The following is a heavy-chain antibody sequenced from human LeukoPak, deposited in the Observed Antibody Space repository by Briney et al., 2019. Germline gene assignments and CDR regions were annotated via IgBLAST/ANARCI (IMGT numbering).Heavy chain of an antibody. D-gene: IGHD2-2*01. CDR2: IYTNGST. Sequence: PSETLSLTCTVSGGSISSFHWTWIRQSPRKGLEWIGYIYTNGSTNYNPSLKSRVTLSVDASKNQSSLKLISVTAADTAVYYCARLSQYQLLFYYFYYYMDVWGKGTTVIVSS. V-gene: IGHV4-4*09. CDR3: ARLSQYQLLFYYFYYYMDV. CDR1: GGSISSFH. J-gene: IGHJ6*03.